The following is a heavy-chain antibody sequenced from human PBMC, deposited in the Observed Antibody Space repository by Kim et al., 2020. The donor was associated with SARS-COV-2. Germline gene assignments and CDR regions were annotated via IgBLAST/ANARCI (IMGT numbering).Heavy chain of an antibody. V-gene: IGHV4-59*01. CDR3: ARVGGIAAHCDY. Sequence: SETLSLTCTVSGGSISSYYWSWIRQPPGKGLEWIGYIYYSGSTNYNPSLKSRVTISVDTSKNQFSLKLSSVTAADTAVYYCARVGGIAAHCDYWGQGTL. D-gene: IGHD6-25*01. J-gene: IGHJ4*02. CDR1: GGSISSYY. CDR2: IYYSGST.